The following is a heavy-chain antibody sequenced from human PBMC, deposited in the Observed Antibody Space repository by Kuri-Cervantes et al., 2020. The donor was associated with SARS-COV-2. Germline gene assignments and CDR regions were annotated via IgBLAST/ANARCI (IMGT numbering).Heavy chain of an antibody. D-gene: IGHD6-13*01. V-gene: IGHV1-46*01. J-gene: IGHJ4*02. Sequence: ASVKVSCKTSGYTITNFFMHWVRQAPGQGLEWMGLITPNGDLTLYAQNFQDRFTVTRDTSTRTVFMELSSLRSEDTAVYYCAREAAVAGKNFDYWGQGTLVTVSS. CDR1: GYTITNFF. CDR2: ITPNGDLT. CDR3: AREAAVAGKNFDY.